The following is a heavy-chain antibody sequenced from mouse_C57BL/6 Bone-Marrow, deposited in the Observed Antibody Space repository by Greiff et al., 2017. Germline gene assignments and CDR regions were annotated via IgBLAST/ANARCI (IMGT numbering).Heavy chain of an antibody. CDR2: IDPENGDT. V-gene: IGHV14-4*01. Sequence: EVQLQQSGAELVRPGASVKLSCTASGFNIKDDYMHWVKQRPEQGLEWIGWIDPENGDTEYASKFQGKATITADTSSNTAYLQLSSLTSEDTAVYYCTTREGRPFAYWGQGTLVTVSA. CDR3: TTREGRPFAY. D-gene: IGHD1-2*01. J-gene: IGHJ3*01. CDR1: GFNIKDDY.